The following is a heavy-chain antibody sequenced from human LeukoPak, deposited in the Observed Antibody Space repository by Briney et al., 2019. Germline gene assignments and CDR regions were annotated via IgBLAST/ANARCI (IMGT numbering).Heavy chain of an antibody. D-gene: IGHD6-19*01. CDR1: GVTFSSSA. J-gene: IGHJ4*02. Sequence: GGSLRLSCAASGVTFSSSAMSWVRQAPVKGLEWVSSISGSGGSTYYADSVKGRFTISRDNSKSTLYLQMNSLRAEDTALYCCAKGPRDWLVTGIDYWGQGTLVTVSS. CDR2: ISGSGGST. V-gene: IGHV3-23*01. CDR3: AKGPRDWLVTGIDY.